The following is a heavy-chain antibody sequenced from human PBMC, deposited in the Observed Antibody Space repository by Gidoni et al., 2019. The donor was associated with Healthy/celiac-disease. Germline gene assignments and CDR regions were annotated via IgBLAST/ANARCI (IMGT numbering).Heavy chain of an antibody. CDR1: GYTFTSYG. D-gene: IGHD6-6*01. V-gene: IGHV1-18*01. J-gene: IGHJ6*03. Sequence: QVQLVQSGAEVKKPGASVKVSCKASGYTFTSYGISWVRQAPGQGLEWMGWISAYNGNTNYAQKLQVRVTMTTDTSTSTAYMELRSLRSDDTAVYYCARVEYSSILYYYYYMDVWGKGTTVTVSS. CDR2: ISAYNGNT. CDR3: ARVEYSSILYYYYYMDV.